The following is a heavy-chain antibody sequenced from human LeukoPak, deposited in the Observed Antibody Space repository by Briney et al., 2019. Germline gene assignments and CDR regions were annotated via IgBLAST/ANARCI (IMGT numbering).Heavy chain of an antibody. CDR2: IGNSDYST. J-gene: IGHJ4*02. CDR1: GFTFSSYG. V-gene: IGHV3-23*01. Sequence: GGTLRLSCAASGFTFSSYGINWVRQAPGKGLEWVSTIGNSDYSTYYADSVKGRFTISRANSENTLYLQMNNLRAEDTAVYYCAKATGYLLWGQGTLVTVSS. CDR3: AKATGYLL. D-gene: IGHD1-14*01.